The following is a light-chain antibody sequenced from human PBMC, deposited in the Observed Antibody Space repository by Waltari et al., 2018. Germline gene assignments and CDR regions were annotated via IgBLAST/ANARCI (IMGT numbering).Light chain of an antibody. J-gene: IGKJ4*01. CDR3: QQYYSTPPT. CDR2: GAS. CDR1: QSVSSSY. V-gene: IGKV3-20*01. Sequence: EIVLTQSPGTLSLSPGERATLSCRASQSVSSSYLAWYQQKPGQAPRVLIYGASSRATGIPDRFRGSGSGTDFTLTISRLEPEEFAVYYCQQYYSTPPTFGGGTKVEIK.